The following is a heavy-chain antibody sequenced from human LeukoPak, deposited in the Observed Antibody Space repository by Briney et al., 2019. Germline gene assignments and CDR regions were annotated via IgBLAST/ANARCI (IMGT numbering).Heavy chain of an antibody. CDR3: ARDCSCTSCYTGMDV. J-gene: IGHJ6*02. V-gene: IGHV4-59*01. D-gene: IGHD2-2*02. CDR2: IYYSGST. Sequence: SETLSLTCTVSGGSISSYYWSWIRQPPGKGLEWIGYIYYSGSTNYNPSLKSRVTISVDTSKNQFSLKLSSVTAADTAVYYCARDCSCTSCYTGMDVWGQGTTVTVPS. CDR1: GGSISSYY.